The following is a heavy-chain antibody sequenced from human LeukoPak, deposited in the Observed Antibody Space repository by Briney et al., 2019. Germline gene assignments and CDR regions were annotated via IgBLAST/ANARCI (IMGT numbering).Heavy chain of an antibody. CDR3: ARDRDDYGDYYFDY. CDR1: GFTFSSYE. J-gene: IGHJ4*02. D-gene: IGHD4-17*01. Sequence: PGGSLRLSCAASGFTFSSYEMNWVRQAPGKGLEWVSYISSSGSTIYYADSVKGRFTISRDNAKNSLYLQMNSLRAEDTAVYYCARDRDDYGDYYFDYWGQGTLVIVSS. V-gene: IGHV3-48*03. CDR2: ISSSGSTI.